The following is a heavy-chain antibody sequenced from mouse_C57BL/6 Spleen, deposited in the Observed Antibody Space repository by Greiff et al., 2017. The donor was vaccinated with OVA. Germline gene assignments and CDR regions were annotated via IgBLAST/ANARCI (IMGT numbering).Heavy chain of an antibody. J-gene: IGHJ4*01. CDR1: GYTFTDYN. CDR2: INPNNGGT. Sequence: EVQVVESGPELVKPGASVKIPCKASGYTFTDYNMDWVKQSHGKSLEWIGDINPNNGGTIYNQKFKGKATLTVDKSSSTAYMELRSLTSEDTAVYYCARDSAGYGYAMDYWGQGTSVTVSS. V-gene: IGHV1-18*01. D-gene: IGHD3-2*02. CDR3: ARDSAGYGYAMDY.